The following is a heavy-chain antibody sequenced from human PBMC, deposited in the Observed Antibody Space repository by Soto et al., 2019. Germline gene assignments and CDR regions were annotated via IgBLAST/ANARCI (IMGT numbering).Heavy chain of an antibody. CDR3: SREDGSAFYV. Sequence: EEQLVESGGGLVQPGGSLRLSCAASGFSSSRSWMSWVRQAPGKGPEWVANINQDGSVKYYADSVEGRFTISRDNVKNSLFLQMDSLRAEDTAVYFCSREDGSAFYVWGQGTLVTVSS. V-gene: IGHV3-7*01. CDR2: INQDGSVK. CDR1: GFSSSRSW. J-gene: IGHJ3*01.